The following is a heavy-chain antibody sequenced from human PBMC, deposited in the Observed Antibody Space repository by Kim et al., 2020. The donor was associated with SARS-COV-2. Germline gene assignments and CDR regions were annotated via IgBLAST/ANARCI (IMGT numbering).Heavy chain of an antibody. D-gene: IGHD1-26*01. Sequence: GGSLRLSCAASGFTFSSYGMHWVRQAPGKGLEWVAVIWYDGSNKYYADSVKGRFTISRDNSKNTLYLQMNSLRAEDTAVYYCASVGATRGGYYFDYWGQGTLVTVSS. V-gene: IGHV3-33*01. CDR1: GFTFSSYG. CDR2: IWYDGSNK. CDR3: ASVGATRGGYYFDY. J-gene: IGHJ4*02.